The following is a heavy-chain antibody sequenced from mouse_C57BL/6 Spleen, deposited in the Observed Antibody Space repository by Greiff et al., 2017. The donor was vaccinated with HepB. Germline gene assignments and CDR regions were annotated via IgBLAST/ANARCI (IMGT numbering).Heavy chain of an antibody. CDR1: GYTFTSYW. CDR2: IDPSDSYT. V-gene: IGHV1-50*01. Sequence: QVQLQQPGAELVKPGASVKLSCKASGYTFTSYWMQWVKQRPGQGLEWIGEIDPSDSYTNYNQKFKGKATLTVDTSSSTAYMQLSSLTSADPAVYYCASDYYLDYWGQGTTLTVSS. D-gene: IGHD2-4*01. CDR3: ASDYYLDY. J-gene: IGHJ2*01.